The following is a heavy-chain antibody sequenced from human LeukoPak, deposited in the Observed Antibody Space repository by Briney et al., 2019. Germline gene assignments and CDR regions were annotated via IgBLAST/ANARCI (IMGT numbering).Heavy chain of an antibody. D-gene: IGHD1-26*01. J-gene: IGHJ4*02. CDR3: AKGREQSDVFDY. CDR1: GFTFSSYG. V-gene: IGHV3-30*02. Sequence: GGSLRLSCAASGFTFSSYGMHWVRQAPGKGLEWVAFIRYDGSNKYYADSVKGRFTISRDNSKNTLYLQMNSPRAENTAVYYFAKGREQSDVFDYWGQGTLVTVSS. CDR2: IRYDGSNK.